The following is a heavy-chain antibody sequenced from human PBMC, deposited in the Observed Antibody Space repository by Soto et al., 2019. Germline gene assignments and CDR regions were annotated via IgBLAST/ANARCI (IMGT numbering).Heavy chain of an antibody. D-gene: IGHD3-16*01. Sequence: EVQLVESGGGSVKPGGSLRLSCAASGLTFSNVWMTWVRQAPGKGLEWVGRIKSKSDGETADVAAPVKARFTISRDDSKNTVFLEMNSLKSEDTALYYCAITDMINRDSSTSFDYWGRGTQVTVSS. J-gene: IGHJ4*02. CDR2: IKSKSDGETA. CDR1: GLTFSNVW. V-gene: IGHV3-15*01. CDR3: AITDMINRDSSTSFDY.